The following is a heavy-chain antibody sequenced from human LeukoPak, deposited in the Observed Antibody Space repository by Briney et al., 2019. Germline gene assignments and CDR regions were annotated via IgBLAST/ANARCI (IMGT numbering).Heavy chain of an antibody. J-gene: IGHJ3*02. D-gene: IGHD4-17*01. V-gene: IGHV3-30*02. CDR1: GFTFRIYG. CDR3: ARDLGTVDYGDYVGAFDI. CDR2: SRFDGSDE. Sequence: AGGSLRLSCAASGFTFRIYGMHWVRQAPGKGLEWVAFSRFDGSDEHYADSVKGRFTISRDNAKNSLYLQMNSLRAEDTAVYYRARDLGTVDYGDYVGAFDIWGQGTMVTVSS.